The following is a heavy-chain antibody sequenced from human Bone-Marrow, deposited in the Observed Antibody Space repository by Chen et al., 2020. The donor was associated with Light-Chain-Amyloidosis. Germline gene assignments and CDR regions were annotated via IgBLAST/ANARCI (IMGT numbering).Heavy chain of an antibody. J-gene: IGHJ3*02. CDR1: GFTFSSYG. D-gene: IGHD3-10*01. CDR2: IWYDGSNK. CDR3: AGSPAGHDAFDI. Sequence: QVQLVDSGGGVVQPVRSLRLSCAASGFTFSSYGMHWVRQAPCTGLEWVAVIWYDGSNKYFADSVKVRFTISRDNSKHSLYLQMISLRAEDTAVYYCAGSPAGHDAFDIWGQGTMVTVSS. V-gene: IGHV3-33*01.